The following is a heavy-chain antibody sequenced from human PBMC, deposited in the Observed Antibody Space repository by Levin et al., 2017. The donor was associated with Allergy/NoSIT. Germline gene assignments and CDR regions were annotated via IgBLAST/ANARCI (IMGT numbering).Heavy chain of an antibody. CDR3: ARAPRSIAARLYFDY. CDR2: INPNSGGT. J-gene: IGHJ4*02. CDR1: GYTFTGYY. D-gene: IGHD6-6*01. V-gene: IGHV1-2*02. Sequence: ASVKVSCKASGYTFTGYYMHWVRQAPGQGLEWMGWINPNSGGTNYAQKFQGRVTMTRDTSISTAYMELSRLRSDDTAVYYCARAPRSIAARLYFDYWGQGTLVTVSS.